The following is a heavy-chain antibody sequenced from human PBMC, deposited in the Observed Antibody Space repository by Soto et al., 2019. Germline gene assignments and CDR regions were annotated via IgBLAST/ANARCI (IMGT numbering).Heavy chain of an antibody. CDR3: ARGPTYYDFWSGYSELAFDY. V-gene: IGHV4-34*01. CDR1: GGSFSGYY. D-gene: IGHD3-3*01. CDR2: INHSGST. J-gene: IGHJ4*02. Sequence: QVQLQQWGAGLLKPSETLSLTCAVYGGSFSGYYWSWIRQPPGKGLEWIGEINHSGSTNYNPSLKSRVTISVDTSKNQFSLKLSSVTAADTAVYYCARGPTYYDFWSGYSELAFDYWGQGTLVTVSS.